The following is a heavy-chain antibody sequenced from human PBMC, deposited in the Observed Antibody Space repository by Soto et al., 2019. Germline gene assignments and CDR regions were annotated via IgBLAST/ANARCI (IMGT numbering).Heavy chain of an antibody. CDR2: IIPILGIA. CDR3: ARDSAGSFDY. CDR1: GGTFSSYT. J-gene: IGHJ4*02. Sequence: QVQLVQSGAEVKKPGSSVKVSCKASGGTFSSYTISWVRQAPGQGLEWMGRIIPILGIANYAQKFQGRVTITADKPKSTAYLGLSSLRYEDTAVYYCARDSAGSFDYWGQGTLVTVSS. D-gene: IGHD6-19*01. V-gene: IGHV1-69*08.